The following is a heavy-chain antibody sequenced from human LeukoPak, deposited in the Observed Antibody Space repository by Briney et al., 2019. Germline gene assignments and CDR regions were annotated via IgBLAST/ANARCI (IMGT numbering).Heavy chain of an antibody. D-gene: IGHD2/OR15-2a*01. Sequence: SETLSLTCTVSGGSISSSSYYWSWIRQPAGKGLEWIGRIYTSGSTNYNPSLKSRVTISVDTSKNQFSLKLSSVTAGDTAVYYCARTSTAQYTWFEPWGQGTLVTVSP. CDR2: IYTSGST. CDR1: GGSISSSSYY. J-gene: IGHJ5*02. V-gene: IGHV4-61*02. CDR3: ARTSTAQYTWFEP.